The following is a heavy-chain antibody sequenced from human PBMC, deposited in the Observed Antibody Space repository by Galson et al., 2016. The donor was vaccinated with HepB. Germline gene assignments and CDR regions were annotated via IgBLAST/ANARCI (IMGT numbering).Heavy chain of an antibody. Sequence: SLRLSCAASGFTFSNFWMAWARQAPGEGLEWLASIKPDGSEEYYVDSVKGRFTISRDNARNSVSLQMKSLRAGDTAVYFCARDTRHGGLYWGQGTLVTVSS. CDR2: IKPDGSEE. V-gene: IGHV3-7*04. J-gene: IGHJ4*02. CDR1: GFTFSNFW. D-gene: IGHD3-16*01. CDR3: ARDTRHGGLY.